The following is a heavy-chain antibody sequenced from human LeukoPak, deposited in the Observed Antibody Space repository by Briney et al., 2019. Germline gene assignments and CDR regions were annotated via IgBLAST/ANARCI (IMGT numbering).Heavy chain of an antibody. D-gene: IGHD2-2*01. V-gene: IGHV3-21*06. CDR3: ARGGKYPGY. Sequence: GGSLRLSCAASGFTFSDYNMNWVRQSPEKGLEWVSSITSGTTYIYYADSVKGRFTISRDNAKNSLDLQMNSLRVEDTAVYYCARGGKYPGYWGQGTLDTVSS. J-gene: IGHJ4*02. CDR1: GFTFSDYN. CDR2: ITSGTTYI.